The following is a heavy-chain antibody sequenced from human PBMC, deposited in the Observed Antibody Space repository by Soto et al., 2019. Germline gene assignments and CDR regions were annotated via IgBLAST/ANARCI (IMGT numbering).Heavy chain of an antibody. Sequence: QVQLMQSGAEVKKPGASVRVSCVACGYTFTSYYMHWVRQAPGQGLEWLGVIKLSGGSTTYAQRFQGRVTVTRDTSTSTVYMELRSLRSEDMAVYHCAREGNSYSGMDVWGQGTTVTVS. CDR2: IKLSGGST. J-gene: IGHJ6*02. V-gene: IGHV1-46*01. CDR3: AREGNSYSGMDV. CDR1: GYTFTSYY.